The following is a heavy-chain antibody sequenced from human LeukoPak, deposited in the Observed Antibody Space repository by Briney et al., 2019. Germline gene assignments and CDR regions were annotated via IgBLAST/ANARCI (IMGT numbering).Heavy chain of an antibody. CDR2: IYYSGST. Sequence: PSETLSLTCTVSGGSISSSSYYWGWIRQPPGKGLEWIGSIYYSGSTYYNPSLKSRVTISVDTSKNQFSLKLSSVTAADTAVYYCARRLSSTSFDYRGQGTLVTVSS. CDR1: GGSISSSSYY. CDR3: ARRLSSTSFDY. V-gene: IGHV4-39*01. D-gene: IGHD2-2*01. J-gene: IGHJ4*02.